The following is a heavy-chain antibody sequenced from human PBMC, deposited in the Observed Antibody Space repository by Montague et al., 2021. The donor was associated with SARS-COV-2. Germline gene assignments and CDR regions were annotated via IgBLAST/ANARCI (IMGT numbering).Heavy chain of an antibody. D-gene: IGHD1-26*01. CDR2: IYYSGSS. CDR3: ASQSGSYYNYFDL. Sequence: TLSLTCSVSGGSISSANYYWSWIRQHPGKGLEFIGYIYYSGSSFYNPSLKSRLTISVDTSKNWFSLRLSSVTAADTAIYFCASQSGSYYNYFDLWGQGTLVTVSS. CDR1: GGSISSANYY. J-gene: IGHJ4*02. V-gene: IGHV4-31*03.